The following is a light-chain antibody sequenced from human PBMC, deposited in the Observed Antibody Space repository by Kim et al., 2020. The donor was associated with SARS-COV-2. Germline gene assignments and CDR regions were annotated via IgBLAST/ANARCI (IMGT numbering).Light chain of an antibody. J-gene: IGKJ4*01. CDR3: MQGIHLPLI. CDR1: QSLLHSDGETY. CDR2: KVS. V-gene: IGKV2-29*02. Sequence: IVMTQTPLSLSVTPGQPASISCKSSQSLLHSDGETYLYWYLQKPGQSPQLLIYKVSSRFSGVPDRFSGSGSGTDFTLKISRVEAEDVGVYYCMQGIHLPLIVGGGTKGDIK.